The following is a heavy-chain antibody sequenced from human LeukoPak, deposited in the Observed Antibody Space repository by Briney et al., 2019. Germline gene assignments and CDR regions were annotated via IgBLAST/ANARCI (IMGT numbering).Heavy chain of an antibody. J-gene: IGHJ4*02. V-gene: IGHV4-59*01. Sequence: PSETLSLTCTVSGGSISSYYWSWIRQPPGKGLEWIGYIYYSGTTNYNPSLKSRVTISVDTSKNQFSLKLSSVTAADTAVYYCASSRGVRGVRFDYWGQGTLVTVSS. D-gene: IGHD3-10*01. CDR2: IYYSGTT. CDR1: GGSISSYY. CDR3: ASSRGVRGVRFDY.